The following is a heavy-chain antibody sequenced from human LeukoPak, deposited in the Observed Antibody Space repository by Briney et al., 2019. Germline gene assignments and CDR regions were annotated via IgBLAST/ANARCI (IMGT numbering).Heavy chain of an antibody. CDR1: GGSISSYY. Sequence: SETLSLTCTVSGGSISSYYWSWIRQHPGKGLEWIGYIYYSGSTNYNPSLKSRVTISVDTSKNQFSLKLSSVTTADTAVYYCARGPNLGYCSGGSCHVFNYWGQGALVTVSS. V-gene: IGHV4-59*01. D-gene: IGHD2-15*01. J-gene: IGHJ4*02. CDR3: ARGPNLGYCSGGSCHVFNY. CDR2: IYYSGST.